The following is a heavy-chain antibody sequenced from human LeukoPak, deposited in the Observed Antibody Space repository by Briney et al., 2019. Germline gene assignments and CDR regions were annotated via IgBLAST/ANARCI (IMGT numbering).Heavy chain of an antibody. J-gene: IGHJ4*01. CDR2: ISYSGST. V-gene: IGHV4-59*08. Sequence: SETLSPTCSVSGASIRSYYWSWIRQPPGKGLEWIGYISYSGSTTNNPSLNSRVTISIDTSNNHFSLSLNSVTASDTAVYYCARGMGLNHNFAQEGGHGTLVIVSS. CDR3: ARGMGLNHNFAQE. D-gene: IGHD3/OR15-3a*01. CDR1: GASIRSYY.